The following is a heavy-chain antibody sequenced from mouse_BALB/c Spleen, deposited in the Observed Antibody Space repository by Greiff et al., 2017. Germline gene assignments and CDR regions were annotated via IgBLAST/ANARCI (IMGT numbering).Heavy chain of an antibody. D-gene: IGHD4-1*02. Sequence: VQLQQSGAELARPGASVKMSCKASGYTFTSYTMHWVKQRPGQGLEWIGYINPSSGYTNYNQKFKDKATLTADKSSSTAYMQLSSLTSEDSAVYYCARGSNWGGYFDYWGQGTTLTVSS. J-gene: IGHJ2*01. V-gene: IGHV1-4*01. CDR3: ARGSNWGGYFDY. CDR1: GYTFTSYT. CDR2: INPSSGYT.